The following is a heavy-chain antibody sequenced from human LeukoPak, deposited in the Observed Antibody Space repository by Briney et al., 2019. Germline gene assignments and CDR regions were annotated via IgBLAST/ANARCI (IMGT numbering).Heavy chain of an antibody. V-gene: IGHV3-72*01. Sequence: GGSLRLSCVDSGSTFSDHYMDWVRQAPGKGLEWVGRIGNKVNNYITDYAASVKGRFTVSRDDSQSSLYLHMNSLKTEDTAMYYCAGAAYSHGLDYWGQGTLVTVSS. J-gene: IGHJ4*02. CDR2: IGNKVNNYIT. D-gene: IGHD5-18*01. CDR1: GSTFSDHY. CDR3: AGAAYSHGLDY.